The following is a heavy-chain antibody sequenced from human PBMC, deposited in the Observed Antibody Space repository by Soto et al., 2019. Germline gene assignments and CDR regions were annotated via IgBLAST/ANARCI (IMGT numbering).Heavy chain of an antibody. V-gene: IGHV4-39*01. D-gene: IGHD6-13*01. CDR1: GGSISSSSYY. CDR3: AIHPQEGQQLAFFYY. Sequence: SETLSLTCTVSGGSISSSSYYWGWIRQPPGKGLEWIGSIYYSGSTYYNPSLKSRVTISVDTSKNQFSLKLSSVTAADTAVYYCAIHPQEGQQLAFFYYWGQGTLVTVSS. CDR2: IYYSGST. J-gene: IGHJ4*02.